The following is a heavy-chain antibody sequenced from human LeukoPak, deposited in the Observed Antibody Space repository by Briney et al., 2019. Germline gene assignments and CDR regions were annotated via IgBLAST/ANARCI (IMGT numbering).Heavy chain of an antibody. V-gene: IGHV4-39*07. Sequence: SETLSLTCTVSGGSISSSSYYWGWIRQPPGKGLEWIGSIYYSGSTHYNPSLKSRVTISVDTSKNQFSLKLSSVTAADTAVYYCARDPWGSNWFDPWGQGTLVTVSS. J-gene: IGHJ5*02. CDR2: IYYSGST. D-gene: IGHD7-27*01. CDR1: GGSISSSSYY. CDR3: ARDPWGSNWFDP.